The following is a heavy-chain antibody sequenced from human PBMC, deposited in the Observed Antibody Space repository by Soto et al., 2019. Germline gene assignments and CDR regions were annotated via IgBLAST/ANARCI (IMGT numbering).Heavy chain of an antibody. CDR1: GFTVSSKY. CDR3: ARDDVLCDGGRCYGVPLDV. J-gene: IGHJ6*04. Sequence: EVHLVESGGGLVQPGGSLRLSCAASGFTVSSKYMSWVRQAPGKGLEWVSLIQSGGPTYYADSVKGRFTISRDTSENTLHPQMDSLRAEDTAVYYCARDDVLCDGGRCYGVPLDVWGKGTPVTVSS. V-gene: IGHV3-66*01. D-gene: IGHD2-15*01. CDR2: IQSGGPT.